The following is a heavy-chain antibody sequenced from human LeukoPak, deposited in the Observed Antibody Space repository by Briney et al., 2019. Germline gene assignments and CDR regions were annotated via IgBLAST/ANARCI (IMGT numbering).Heavy chain of an antibody. J-gene: IGHJ5*02. Sequence: SETLSLTCSVSGVSIRSSADYWGWIRQPPGKGLEWIGSIYYTETTGTTSYNPSLRSRVTISVDTSKNQFSLKLSSVTAADTAVYYCARGRYCSSTSCYRGGVSWFDPWGQGILVTVSS. CDR1: GVSIRSSADY. V-gene: IGHV4-39*07. CDR2: IYYTETTGTT. D-gene: IGHD2-2*02. CDR3: ARGRYCSSTSCYRGGVSWFDP.